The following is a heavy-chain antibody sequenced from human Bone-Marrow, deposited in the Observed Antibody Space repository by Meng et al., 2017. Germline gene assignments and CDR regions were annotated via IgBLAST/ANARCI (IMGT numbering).Heavy chain of an antibody. D-gene: IGHD3-10*01. V-gene: IGHV4-39*07. J-gene: IGHJ6*02. Sequence: SETLSLTCTVSGGSISSSSYYWGWIRQPPGKGLEWIGSIYYSGSTYYNPSLKSRVTISVDTSKNQFSLKLSSVTAADTAVYYCARDFGFGGGYYGMDVWGQGTTVTVSS. CDR2: IYYSGST. CDR1: GGSISSSSYY. CDR3: ARDFGFGGGYYGMDV.